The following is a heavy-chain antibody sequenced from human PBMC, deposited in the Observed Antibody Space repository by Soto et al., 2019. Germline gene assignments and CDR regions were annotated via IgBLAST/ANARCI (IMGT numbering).Heavy chain of an antibody. CDR2: IYHSGST. V-gene: IGHV4-30-2*01. CDR1: GGSISSGGYS. J-gene: IGHJ5*02. D-gene: IGHD4-17*01. Sequence: SETLSLTCAVSGGSISSGGYSWSWIRQPPGKGLEWIGYIYHSGSTYYNPSLKSRVTISVDRSKNQFSLKLSSVTAADTAVYSCARGPTVTTDLGWFDPWGQGTLVTVSS. CDR3: ARGPTVTTDLGWFDP.